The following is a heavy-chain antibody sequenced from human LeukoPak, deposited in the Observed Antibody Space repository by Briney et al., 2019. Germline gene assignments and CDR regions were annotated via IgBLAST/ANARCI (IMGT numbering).Heavy chain of an antibody. V-gene: IGHV3-48*04. Sequence: GSLRLSCAASGFTFSSYSMNWVCQAPGKGLEWVSFISSSSTIYYADSVKGRFTISRDNAKNSLYLQMNSLRAEDTAVYYCARDRGGSYSAIDYWGQGTLVTVSS. CDR3: ARDRGGSYSAIDY. CDR1: GFTFSSYS. CDR2: ISSSSTI. D-gene: IGHD1-26*01. J-gene: IGHJ4*02.